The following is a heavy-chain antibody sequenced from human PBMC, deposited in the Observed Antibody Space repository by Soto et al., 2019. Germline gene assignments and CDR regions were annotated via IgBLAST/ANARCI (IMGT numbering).Heavy chain of an antibody. V-gene: IGHV3-48*01. CDR1: GFTFSSYS. Sequence: EVQLVESGGGVVQPGGSLRLSCAASGFTFSSYSMNWVRQAPGKGLEWVSYISSSSSIVYYADSVKGRFTISRDNAKNSLCLQMNSLRAEDTAVYYCARDAPPDDYWGQGTLVTVSS. CDR2: ISSSSSIV. J-gene: IGHJ4*02. CDR3: ARDAPPDDY.